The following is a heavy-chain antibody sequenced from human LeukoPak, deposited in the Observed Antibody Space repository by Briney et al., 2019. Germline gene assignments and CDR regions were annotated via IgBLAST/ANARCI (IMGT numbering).Heavy chain of an antibody. D-gene: IGHD3-22*01. CDR3: ARTDYYGSSGGNWFDP. Sequence: ASVKVSCKASGYIFTSYDINWVRQATGQGLEWMGWMNPNNGNTGYAQKFQGRVTMTRDTSISTAYMELSSLRSEDTAVYYCARTDYYGSSGGNWFDPWGQGTLVTVSS. CDR1: GYIFTSYD. J-gene: IGHJ5*02. V-gene: IGHV1-8*01. CDR2: MNPNNGNT.